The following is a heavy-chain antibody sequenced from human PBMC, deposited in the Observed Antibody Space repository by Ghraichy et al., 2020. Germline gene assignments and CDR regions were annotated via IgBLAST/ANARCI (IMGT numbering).Heavy chain of an antibody. D-gene: IGHD3-10*01. V-gene: IGHV3-74*01. CDR1: GFTFSTYW. CDR2: INSDGGST. Sequence: VGSLRLSCAASGFTFSTYWIHWVRQAPGEGLVWVSRINSDGGSTSYADSVKGRFTISRDNAKNTLYLQMNSLRAEDTAVYYCARGGYYGSGIYRTLFDYWGQGTLVTVSS. CDR3: ARGGYYGSGIYRTLFDY. J-gene: IGHJ4*02.